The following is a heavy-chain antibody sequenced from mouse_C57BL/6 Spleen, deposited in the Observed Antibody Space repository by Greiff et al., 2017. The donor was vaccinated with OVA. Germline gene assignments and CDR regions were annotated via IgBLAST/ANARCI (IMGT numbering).Heavy chain of an antibody. V-gene: IGHV2-6-1*01. CDR3: ARHTMRGYAMDY. CDR1: GFSLTSYG. Sequence: VQLQQSGPGLVAPSQRLSITCTVSGFSLTSYGVHWVRQPPGKGLEWLVVIWSDGSTTYNSALKSRLSISKDNSKSQVFLKMNSLQTDDTAMYYCARHTMRGYAMDYWGQGTSVTVSS. D-gene: IGHD2-12*01. CDR2: IWSDGST. J-gene: IGHJ4*01.